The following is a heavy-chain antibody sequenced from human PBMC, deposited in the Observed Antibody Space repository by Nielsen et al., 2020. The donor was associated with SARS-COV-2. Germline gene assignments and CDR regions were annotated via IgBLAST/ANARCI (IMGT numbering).Heavy chain of an antibody. CDR2: INPSGGST. CDR3: AREWSSSWYLYYYYYGMDV. V-gene: IGHV1-46*01. D-gene: IGHD6-13*01. CDR1: GYTFTSYY. J-gene: IGHJ6*02. Sequence: ASVKVSCKASGYTFTSYYMHWVRQAPGQGLEWMGIINPSGGSTSYAQKFQGRVTMTRDTSTSTVYMELSSLRSEDTAVYYCAREWSSSWYLYYYYYGMDVWGQGTTVTVSS.